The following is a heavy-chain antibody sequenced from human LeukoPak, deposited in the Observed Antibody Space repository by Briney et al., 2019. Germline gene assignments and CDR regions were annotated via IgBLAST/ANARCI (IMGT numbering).Heavy chain of an antibody. CDR2: IGTAGDT. CDR1: GFTFSSYD. CDR3: ARDRVIYDSSGYFDY. D-gene: IGHD3-22*01. V-gene: IGHV3-13*04. J-gene: IGHJ4*02. Sequence: GGSLRLSCAASGFTFSSYDMHWVRQATGKGLEWVSAIGTAGDTYYPGSVKGRFTISRENAKNSLYPQMNSLRAGDTAVYYCARDRVIYDSSGYFDYWGQGTLVTVSS.